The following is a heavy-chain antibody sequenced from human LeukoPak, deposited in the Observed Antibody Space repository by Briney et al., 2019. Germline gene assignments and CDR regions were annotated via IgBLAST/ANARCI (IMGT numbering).Heavy chain of an antibody. CDR2: IIPIFGTA. D-gene: IGHD3-22*01. Sequence: GSSVKVSCKASGGTFSSYGISWVRQAPGQGLEWMGGIIPIFGTANYAQKFQGRVTITADESTSTAYMELSSLRSEDTAVYYCAREEPYYYDSSGFGYWGQGTLVTVSS. CDR3: AREEPYYYDSSGFGY. J-gene: IGHJ4*02. CDR1: GGTFSSYG. V-gene: IGHV1-69*01.